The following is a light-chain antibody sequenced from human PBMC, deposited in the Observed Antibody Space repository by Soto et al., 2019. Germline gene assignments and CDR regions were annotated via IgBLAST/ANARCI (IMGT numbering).Light chain of an antibody. J-gene: IGLJ1*01. CDR2: EVS. Sequence: QSALTQPASVSGSPGQSITISCTASSSDVGFYNYVSWYQQHPGKAPKLMIYEVSNRPSGVYNRFSGSKSGNTASLTISGLQAEDEADYYCSSYTSSSFGTGTKLTVL. CDR1: SSDVGFYNY. CDR3: SSYTSSS. V-gene: IGLV2-14*01.